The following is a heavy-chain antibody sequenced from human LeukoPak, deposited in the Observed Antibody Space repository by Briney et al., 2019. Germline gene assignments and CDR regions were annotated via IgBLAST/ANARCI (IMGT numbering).Heavy chain of an antibody. CDR1: GGSISSGGYY. D-gene: IGHD1-14*01. J-gene: IGHJ3*02. CDR2: IYYSGST. V-gene: IGHV4-61*08. Sequence: SSETLSLTCTVSGGSISSGGYYWSWIRQHPGKGLEWIGYIYYSGSTNYNPSLKSRVTISVDTSKNQFSLKLSSVTAADTAVYYCARARKDADAFDIWGQGTMVTVSS. CDR3: ARARKDADAFDI.